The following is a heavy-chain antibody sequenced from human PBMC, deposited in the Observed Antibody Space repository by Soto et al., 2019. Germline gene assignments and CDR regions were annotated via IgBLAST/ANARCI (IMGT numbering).Heavy chain of an antibody. V-gene: IGHV3-9*01. CDR2: ISWNSGSI. J-gene: IGHJ4*02. CDR1: GFTFDDYA. Sequence: EVPLVESGGGLVQPGRSLRLSCAASGFTFDDYAMHWVRQAPGKGLEWVSGISWNSGSIDYADSVKGRFTISRDNAKNSLYLQMNSLRAEDTALYYCAKGYCSGGSCHHFDYWGQGTLVTVSS. CDR3: AKGYCSGGSCHHFDY. D-gene: IGHD2-15*01.